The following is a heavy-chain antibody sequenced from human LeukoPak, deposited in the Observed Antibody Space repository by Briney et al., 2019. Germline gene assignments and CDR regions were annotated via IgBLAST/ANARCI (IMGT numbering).Heavy chain of an antibody. CDR2: ISSSGSTI. V-gene: IGHV3-11*04. CDR3: ARNRWFGRYHDLDY. J-gene: IGHJ4*02. CDR1: GFTFSDYY. D-gene: IGHD3-10*01. Sequence: GGSLRLSCAASGFTFSDYYMSWIRQAPGKGLEWVSYISSSGSTIYYADSVKGRFTISRDNAKNSLYLQMNSLRAEDTAVYYCARNRWFGRYHDLDYWGQGTLVTVSS.